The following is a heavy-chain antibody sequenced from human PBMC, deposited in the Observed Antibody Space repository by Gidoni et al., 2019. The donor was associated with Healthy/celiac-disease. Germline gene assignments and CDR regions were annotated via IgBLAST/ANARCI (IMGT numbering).Heavy chain of an antibody. CDR2: IYTSGST. CDR1: GGSISSYY. CDR3: ARDLYSSGWYADYFDY. V-gene: IGHV4-4*07. Sequence: QVQLQESGPGLVKPSATLSLTCTVSGGSISSYYWSWIRQPAGKGLEWIGRIYTSGSTNYNPSLKSRVTMSVDTSKNQFSLKLSSVTAADTAVYYCARDLYSSGWYADYFDYWGQGTLVTVSS. J-gene: IGHJ4*02. D-gene: IGHD6-19*01.